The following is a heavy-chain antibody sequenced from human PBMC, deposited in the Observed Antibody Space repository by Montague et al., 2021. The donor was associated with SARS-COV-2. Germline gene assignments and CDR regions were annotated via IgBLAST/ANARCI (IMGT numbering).Heavy chain of an antibody. D-gene: IGHD1-26*01. J-gene: IGHJ5*02. Sequence: SETLSLTCTVSGGPVNSDNWWTWVRQPPGKGLEWFGEIYHSGTTNYDPSLLSRVTISVDKSRNHLSLNLRSVTAADTAMYYCALPLGGARFDPWGQGILVTVSS. CDR3: ALPLGGARFDP. V-gene: IGHV4-4*02. CDR2: IYHSGTT. CDR1: GGPVNSDNW.